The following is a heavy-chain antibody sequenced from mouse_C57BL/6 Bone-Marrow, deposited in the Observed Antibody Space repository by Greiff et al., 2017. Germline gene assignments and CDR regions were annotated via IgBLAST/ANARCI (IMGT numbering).Heavy chain of an antibody. V-gene: IGHV5-17*01. J-gene: IGHJ3*01. CDR1: GFTFSDYG. CDR2: ISSGSSTI. CDR3: ARLVWFAY. Sequence: EVKLMESGGGLVKPGGSLKLSCAASGFTFSDYGMHWVRQAPEKGLEWVAYISSGSSTIYYADTVKGRFTISRDNATNTLFLQMTSLRSEDTAMYYCARLVWFAYWGQGTLVTVSA.